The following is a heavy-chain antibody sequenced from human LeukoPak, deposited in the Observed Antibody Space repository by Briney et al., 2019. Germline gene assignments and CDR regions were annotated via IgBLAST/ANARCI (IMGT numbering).Heavy chain of an antibody. V-gene: IGHV3-23*01. CDR1: GFTFSSYG. CDR3: AKTQGYYDC. CDR2: IGVGGTT. D-gene: IGHD3-22*01. J-gene: IGHJ4*02. Sequence: GGSLRLSCAASGFTFSSYGINWVRQAPGEGLEWVSGIGVGGTTYYADSVKGRFTISRDTSKNTLYLQMNSLRAEDTAVYYCAKTQGYYDCWGQGTLVTVSS.